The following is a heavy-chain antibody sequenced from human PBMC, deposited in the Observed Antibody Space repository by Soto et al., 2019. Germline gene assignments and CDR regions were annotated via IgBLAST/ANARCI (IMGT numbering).Heavy chain of an antibody. D-gene: IGHD6-19*01. Sequence: GASVKVSCKASGYTFTSYAMHWVRQAPGQRLGWMGWINAGNGNTKYSQKFQGRVTITRDTSASTAYMELSSLRSEDTAVYYCARRVFSSGWYYFDYWGQGTLVTVSS. V-gene: IGHV1-3*01. J-gene: IGHJ4*02. CDR3: ARRVFSSGWYYFDY. CDR2: INAGNGNT. CDR1: GYTFTSYA.